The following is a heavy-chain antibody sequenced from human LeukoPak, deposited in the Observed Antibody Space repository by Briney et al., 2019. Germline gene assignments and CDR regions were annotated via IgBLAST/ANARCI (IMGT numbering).Heavy chain of an antibody. J-gene: IGHJ4*02. Sequence: SVKVSCKASGGTFSSYAISWVRQAPGQGLEWMGGIIPIFGTANYAQKFQGRVTITADKSTSTAYMELSSLRSEDTAVYYCARSYDSSGYYDYWGQGTLVTVSS. CDR3: ARSYDSSGYYDY. CDR1: GGTFSSYA. D-gene: IGHD3-22*01. CDR2: IIPIFGTA. V-gene: IGHV1-69*06.